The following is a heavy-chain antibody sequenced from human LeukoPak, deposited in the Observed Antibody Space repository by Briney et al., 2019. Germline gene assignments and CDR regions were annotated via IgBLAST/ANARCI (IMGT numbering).Heavy chain of an antibody. CDR2: FDPEDGET. J-gene: IGHJ4*02. CDR1: GTYTLIELS. D-gene: IGHD1-26*01. Sequence: ASVKVSCKVSGTYTLIELSMHWVRQAPGKGLEWMGGFDPEDGETIYAQKFKGRVTMTEDTPTDTAYMDLSSLRSEDTAVYYCATLLGETHFFDYWGQGTLVTVSS. CDR3: ATLLGETHFFDY. V-gene: IGHV1-24*01.